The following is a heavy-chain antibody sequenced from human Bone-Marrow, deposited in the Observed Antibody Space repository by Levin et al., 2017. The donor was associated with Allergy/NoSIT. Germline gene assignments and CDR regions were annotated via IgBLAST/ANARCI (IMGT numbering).Heavy chain of an antibody. J-gene: IGHJ6*02. Sequence: GESLRLSCAVSGFNISDYTMYWVRQAPGKGLEWVSSIRRSSTYIHYADSVKGRVTISRDNAKNSLYLQMDSLRGEDTGLYYCGRGAAVSGSPRGGIDVWGQGTTVTVS. CDR1: GFNISDYT. CDR3: GRGAAVSGSPRGGIDV. CDR2: IRRSSTYI. D-gene: IGHD3-10*01. V-gene: IGHV3-21*01.